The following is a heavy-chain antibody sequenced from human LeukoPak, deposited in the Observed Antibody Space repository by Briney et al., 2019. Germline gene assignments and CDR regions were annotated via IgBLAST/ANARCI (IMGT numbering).Heavy chain of an antibody. CDR3: ARDRGYCSSTSCYYYYGMDV. CDR1: GFTFSNYA. V-gene: IGHV3-30-3*01. J-gene: IGHJ6*02. CDR2: ISYDGSNK. D-gene: IGHD2-2*01. Sequence: GGSLRLSCAASGFTFSNYAMSWVRQAPGKGLEWVAVISYDGSNKYYADSVKGRFTISRDNSKNTLYLQMNSLRAEDTAVYYCARDRGYCSSTSCYYYYGMDVWGQGTTVTVSS.